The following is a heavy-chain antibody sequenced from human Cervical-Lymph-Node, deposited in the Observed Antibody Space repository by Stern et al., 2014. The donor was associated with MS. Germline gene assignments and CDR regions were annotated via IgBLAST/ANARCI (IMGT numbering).Heavy chain of an antibody. CDR2: IWYDGSSQ. V-gene: IGHV3-33*01. CDR1: GFTFSGDG. CDR3: VRHEAYCGGDCFNLLDY. D-gene: IGHD2-21*01. J-gene: IGHJ4*02. Sequence: VQLVESGGGVVQPGRSLRLSCAASGFTFSGDGMHWVRQAPGKGLEWVALIWYDGSSQYYADSVKGRFTISRDNSKNTLYLQMNSLRAEDTAVYYCVRHEAYCGGDCFNLLDYWGQGTLVTVSS.